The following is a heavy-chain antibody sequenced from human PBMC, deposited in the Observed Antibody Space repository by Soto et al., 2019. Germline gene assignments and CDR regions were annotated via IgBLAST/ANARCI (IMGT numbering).Heavy chain of an antibody. J-gene: IGHJ4*02. CDR3: TKGGIPRRYNIPKVDFDY. V-gene: IGHV3-23*01. CDR2: ISGSGATT. CDR1: GFIFSNYA. D-gene: IGHD1-1*01. Sequence: GSLRLSCAASGFIFSNYAMSWVRQAAGRGLEWVSAISGSGATTYYPDSVKGRFTISRDNSKNTLYLQMNNLRADDTAVYYCTKGGIPRRYNIPKVDFDYWGQGSLVTVSS.